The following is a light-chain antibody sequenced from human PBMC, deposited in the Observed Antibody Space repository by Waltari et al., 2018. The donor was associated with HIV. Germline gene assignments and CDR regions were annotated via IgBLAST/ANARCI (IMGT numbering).Light chain of an antibody. CDR2: GAS. J-gene: IGKJ1*01. V-gene: IGKV3D-7*01. CDR1: QSVSSSY. CDR3: QQDDNLPWT. Sequence: LAPRERATLSCRASQSVSSSYLSWYQQRSEQTPRLLIYGASTRATGIPARFSGSVSGTDFTLTISSLQPEDFAVYYCQQDDNLPWTFGQGTKVEIK.